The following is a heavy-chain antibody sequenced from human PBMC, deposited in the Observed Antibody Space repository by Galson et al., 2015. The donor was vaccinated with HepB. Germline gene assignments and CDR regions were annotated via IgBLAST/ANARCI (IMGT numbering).Heavy chain of an antibody. J-gene: IGHJ4*02. D-gene: IGHD3-16*02. CDR2: ISAYNGNT. CDR1: GYTFTSYG. V-gene: IGHV1-18*01. Sequence: SVKVSCKASGYTFTSYGISWVRQAPGQGLEWMGWISAYNGNTNYAQKLQGRVTMTTDTSTSTAYMELRSLRSDDTAVYYCASEVITFGGVIVKDWGQGTLVTVSS. CDR3: ASEVITFGGVIVKD.